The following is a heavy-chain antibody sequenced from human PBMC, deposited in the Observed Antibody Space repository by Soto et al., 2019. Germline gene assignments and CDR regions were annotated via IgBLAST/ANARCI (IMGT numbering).Heavy chain of an antibody. Sequence: QVQLVQSGAEVKKPGSSVKVSCKASGGTFSSYAISWVRQAPGQGLEWMGGIIPIFGTVNYAQKFEGRVTITADESTSTAYMELSSLRYEDTAVYYCARDLAPYGHMGYWGQGTLVTVSS. CDR3: ARDLAPYGHMGY. CDR2: IIPIFGTV. CDR1: GGTFSSYA. J-gene: IGHJ4*02. V-gene: IGHV1-69*01. D-gene: IGHD3-10*01.